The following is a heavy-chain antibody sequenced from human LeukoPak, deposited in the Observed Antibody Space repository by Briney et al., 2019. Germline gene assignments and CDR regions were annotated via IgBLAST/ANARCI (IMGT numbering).Heavy chain of an antibody. D-gene: IGHD3-3*01. CDR1: GYSVSGGYY. J-gene: IGHJ4*02. V-gene: IGHV4-38-2*02. Sequence: SETLSLTCTVSGYSVSGGYYWGWVRQPPGKGLEWIGSIYHSGNTFYNPSLKSRVSISVDTSKNQFSLKLSSVTAADTAVYYCARGSGYYGEDFEYWGQGTLVTVAS. CDR2: IYHSGNT. CDR3: ARGSGYYGEDFEY.